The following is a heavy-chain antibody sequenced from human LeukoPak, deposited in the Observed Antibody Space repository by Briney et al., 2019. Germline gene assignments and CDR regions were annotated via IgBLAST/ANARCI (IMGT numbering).Heavy chain of an antibody. J-gene: IGHJ6*02. D-gene: IGHD2-2*01. Sequence: SETLSLTCTVSGGSISSRSYYWGWIRQPPGKGLEWIGSIYYSGNTYYNPSLKSRVTISVDTSKNQFSLKLSSVTAADTAVYYCARQADIVVVPAFYYYYYGMDVWGQGTTVTVSS. CDR3: ARQADIVVVPAFYYYYYGMDV. CDR1: GGSISSRSYY. CDR2: IYYSGNT. V-gene: IGHV4-39*01.